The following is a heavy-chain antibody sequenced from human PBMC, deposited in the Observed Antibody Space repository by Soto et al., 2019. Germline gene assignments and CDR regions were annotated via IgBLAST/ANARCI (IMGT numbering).Heavy chain of an antibody. Sequence: ASVKVSCKASGYTFTSYGISWVRQAPGQGLEWMGWISAYNGNTNYAQKLQGRVTMTTATSTSTAYMELRSLRSDDTAVYYCASSTSNGYSSSWFYFDYWGQGTLVTVSS. J-gene: IGHJ4*02. D-gene: IGHD6-13*01. CDR2: ISAYNGNT. CDR3: ASSTSNGYSSSWFYFDY. V-gene: IGHV1-18*01. CDR1: GYTFTSYG.